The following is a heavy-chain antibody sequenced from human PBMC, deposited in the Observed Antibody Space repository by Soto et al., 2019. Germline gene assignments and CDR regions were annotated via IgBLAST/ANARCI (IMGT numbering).Heavy chain of an antibody. V-gene: IGHV2-5*02. J-gene: IGHJ5*02. CDR1: GFSLSTSGVG. D-gene: IGHD3-3*01. CDR2: IYWDDDK. Sequence: QITLKESGPTLVKPTRTLTLTCTFSGFSLSTSGVGVGWIRQPPGKALEWLALIYWDDDKRYSPSLKSRLTITKDTSKNRVVLTMTNMDPVDTATYYRAHRRAYYDFWSGYYPDWYDPWGQGTLVTVSP. CDR3: AHRRAYYDFWSGYYPDWYDP.